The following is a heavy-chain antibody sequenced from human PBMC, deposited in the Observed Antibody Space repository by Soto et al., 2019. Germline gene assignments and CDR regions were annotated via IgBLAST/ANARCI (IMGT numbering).Heavy chain of an antibody. J-gene: IGHJ6*02. D-gene: IGHD3-10*01. CDR2: INPNSGGT. CDR3: ARDYYGSGSYKVYGMEV. Sequence: GASVKVSCKASGYTFTGYYMHWVRQAPGQGLEWMGWINPNSGGTNYAQKFQGWVTMTRDTSISTAYMELSRLRSDDTAVYYCARDYYGSGSYKVYGMEVWGQGTTVTVSS. V-gene: IGHV1-2*04. CDR1: GYTFTGYY.